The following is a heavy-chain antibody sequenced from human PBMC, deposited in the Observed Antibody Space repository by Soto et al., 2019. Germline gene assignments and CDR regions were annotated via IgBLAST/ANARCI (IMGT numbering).Heavy chain of an antibody. J-gene: IGHJ4*02. V-gene: IGHV1-8*01. CDR3: AKDGGPAYCNSPGCSAEHFDY. Sequence: ASVKVSCKASGYTFPTHDVNWLRQATGQGLEWVGWMNTNSGKTGSAQKFQGRVTMTRNTSITTAYLELGSLRHEDTAVYYCAKDGGPAYCNSPGCSAEHFDYWGQGTQVTVSS. CDR2: MNTNSGKT. CDR1: GYTFPTHD. D-gene: IGHD2-2*01.